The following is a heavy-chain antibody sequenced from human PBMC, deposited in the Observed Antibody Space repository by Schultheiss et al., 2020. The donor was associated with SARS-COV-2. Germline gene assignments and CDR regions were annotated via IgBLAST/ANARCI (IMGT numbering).Heavy chain of an antibody. D-gene: IGHD4/OR15-4a*01. J-gene: IGHJ4*02. Sequence: ASVKVSCKASGGTFSSYAISWVRQAPGQGLEWMGWISAYNGNTNYAQKFQGWVTMTRDTSISTAYMELSRLRSEDTAVYYCARGGYGAMGDYWGQGTLVTVSS. CDR1: GGTFSSYA. CDR2: ISAYNGNT. CDR3: ARGGYGAMGDY. V-gene: IGHV1-2*04.